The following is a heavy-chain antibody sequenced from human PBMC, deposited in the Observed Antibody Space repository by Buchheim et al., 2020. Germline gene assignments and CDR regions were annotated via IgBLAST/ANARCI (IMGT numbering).Heavy chain of an antibody. J-gene: IGHJ6*03. V-gene: IGHV4-31*03. CDR3: ARARADCSSTSCYFWYYYYYMDV. Sequence: QVQLQESGPGLVKPSQTLSLTCTVSGGSISSGGYYWSWIRQHPGKGLEWIGYIYYSGSTYYNPSLKSRVTISVDTSKNQFSLKLSSVTAADTAVYYCARARADCSSTSCYFWYYYYYMDVWGKGTT. CDR2: IYYSGST. D-gene: IGHD2-2*01. CDR1: GGSISSGGYY.